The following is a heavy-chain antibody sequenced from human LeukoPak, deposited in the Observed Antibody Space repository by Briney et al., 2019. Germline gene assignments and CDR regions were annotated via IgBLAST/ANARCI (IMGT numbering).Heavy chain of an antibody. D-gene: IGHD3-16*02. CDR3: ARDLKGLRLGELSFYFDY. CDR1: GFTFSSHE. V-gene: IGHV4-34*01. CDR2: INHSGST. J-gene: IGHJ4*02. Sequence: GSLRLSCAASGFTFSSHEMNWVRQPPGKGLEWIGEINHSGSTNYNPSLKSRVTISVDTSKNQFSLKLSSVTAADTAVYYCARDLKGLRLGELSFYFDYWGQGTLVTVSS.